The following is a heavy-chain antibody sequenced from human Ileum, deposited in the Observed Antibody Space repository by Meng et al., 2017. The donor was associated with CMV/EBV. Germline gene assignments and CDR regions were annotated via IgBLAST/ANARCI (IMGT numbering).Heavy chain of an antibody. J-gene: IGHJ6*02. Sequence: SVKVSCKASGGTFSSYAISWVRQAPGQGLEWMGGIIPIFGTANYAQKFQGRVTITTDESTSTAYVELSSLRSDDTAVYYCAGGSDSGSYYVRYYYYGMDVWGQGTTVTVSS. CDR3: AGGSDSGSYYVRYYYYGMDV. CDR1: GGTFSSYA. V-gene: IGHV1-69*05. D-gene: IGHD1-26*01. CDR2: IIPIFGTA.